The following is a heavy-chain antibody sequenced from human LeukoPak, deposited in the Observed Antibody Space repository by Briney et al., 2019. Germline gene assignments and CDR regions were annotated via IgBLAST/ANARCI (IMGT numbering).Heavy chain of an antibody. V-gene: IGHV4-4*07. J-gene: IGHJ3*02. D-gene: IGHD3-22*01. CDR2: IYTSGST. Sequence: SETLSLTCTVSGGSISSYYWSWIRQPAGKGLEWIGRIYTSGSTNYNPSLKSRVTMSVDTSKNQFSLKLSSVTAADTAVYYCATTMRGYALGAFDIWGQGTMVTVSS. CDR3: ATTMRGYALGAFDI. CDR1: GGSISSYY.